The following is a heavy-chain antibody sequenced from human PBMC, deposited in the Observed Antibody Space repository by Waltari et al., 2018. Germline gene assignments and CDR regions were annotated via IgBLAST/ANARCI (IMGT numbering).Heavy chain of an antibody. D-gene: IGHD6-13*01. CDR1: GGSFSGYY. Sequence: QVQLQQWGAGLLKPSETLSLTCAVYGGSFSGYYWSWIRQPPGKGLEWSGEINHSGSTNYTPSLKSRVTISVDTSKNQFSLKLRSVTAADTAVYYCARVGPYSSLSRGYYYYYYMDVWGKGTTVTVSS. CDR3: ARVGPYSSLSRGYYYYYYMDV. V-gene: IGHV4-34*01. CDR2: INHSGST. J-gene: IGHJ6*03.